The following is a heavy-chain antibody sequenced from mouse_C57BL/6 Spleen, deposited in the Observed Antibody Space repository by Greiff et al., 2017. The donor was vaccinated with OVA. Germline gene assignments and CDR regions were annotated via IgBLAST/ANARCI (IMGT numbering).Heavy chain of an antibody. CDR1: GYTFTSYW. Sequence: VQLKEPGAELVKPGASVKVSCKASGYTFTSYWRNGGKKRPGQGREWIGRIHPSDSDTNYNQKFKGKATLTVDKSSSTAYMQLSSLTSEDSAVYYCAIPNWDAMDYWGQGTSVTVSS. J-gene: IGHJ4*01. CDR2: IHPSDSDT. CDR3: AIPNWDAMDY. D-gene: IGHD4-1*01. V-gene: IGHV1-74*01.